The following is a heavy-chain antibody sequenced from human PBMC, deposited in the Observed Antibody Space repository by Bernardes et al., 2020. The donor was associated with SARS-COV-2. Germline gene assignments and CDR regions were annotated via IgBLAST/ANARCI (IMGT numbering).Heavy chain of an antibody. Sequence: GGSLRLSCAASGFTFSSYGMHWVRQAPGKGLEWVAVIWYDGSNKYYADSVKGRFTISRDNSKNTLYLQMNSLRAEDTAVYYCARDGIVGATGVDYWGQGTLVTVSS. J-gene: IGHJ4*02. CDR1: GFTFSSYG. CDR3: ARDGIVGATGVDY. V-gene: IGHV3-33*08. D-gene: IGHD1-26*01. CDR2: IWYDGSNK.